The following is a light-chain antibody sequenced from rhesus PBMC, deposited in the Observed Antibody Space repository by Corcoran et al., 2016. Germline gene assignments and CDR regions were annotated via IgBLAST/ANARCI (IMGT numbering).Light chain of an antibody. V-gene: IGLV2-23*01. J-gene: IGLJ1*01. CDR2: EVT. CDR3: GSYAGNNAFI. Sequence: QAALTQPPSVSGSPGQSVTISYTGTSSDVGGYDYVSWYQHFPGTAPELMIYEVTERPSGVSDRFSGSKSGNTASLTISGLQPEDEADYFCGSYAGNNAFIFGAGTRLTVL. CDR1: SSDVGGYDY.